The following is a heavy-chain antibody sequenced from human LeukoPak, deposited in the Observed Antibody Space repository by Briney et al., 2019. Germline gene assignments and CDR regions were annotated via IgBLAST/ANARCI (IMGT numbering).Heavy chain of an antibody. Sequence: GGSLRLSCAASGFTVSAYSITWVRQAPGKGLECVSVISGSGTGTYYAGSVKGWFTISRDTSKNTLYLQMNSLRAEDTAVYYCASSCGGRYYGAFDVWGQGKMVTVSS. V-gene: IGHV3-23*01. D-gene: IGHD1-26*01. CDR2: ISGSGTGT. J-gene: IGHJ3*01. CDR3: ASSCGGRYYGAFDV. CDR1: GFTVSAYS.